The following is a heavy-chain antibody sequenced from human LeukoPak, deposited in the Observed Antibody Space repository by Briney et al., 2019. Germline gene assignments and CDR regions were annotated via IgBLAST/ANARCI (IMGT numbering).Heavy chain of an antibody. CDR3: ARADVWFGELGAYDY. J-gene: IGHJ4*02. Sequence: GGSLRLSCAASGFTFSSYSMNWVRQAPGKGLEWVSYISSSSSTIYYADSVKGRFTISRDNAKNSLYLQMNSLRAEDTAVYYCARADVWFGELGAYDYWGQGTLVTVSS. CDR1: GFTFSSYS. V-gene: IGHV3-48*01. D-gene: IGHD3-10*01. CDR2: ISSSSSTI.